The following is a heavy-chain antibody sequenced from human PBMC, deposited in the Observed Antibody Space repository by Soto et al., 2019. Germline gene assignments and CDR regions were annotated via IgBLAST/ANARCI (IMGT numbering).Heavy chain of an antibody. D-gene: IGHD3-3*01. CDR1: GGSISSGGYS. CDR3: ARAAYYDFWSGYYFDY. Sequence: PSETLSLTCAVSGGSISSGGYSWSWIRQPPGKGLEWIGYIYHSGSTYYNPSLKSRVTISVDRSKNQFSLKLSSVTAADTAVYYCARAAYYDFWSGYYFDYWGQGTLVTVSS. J-gene: IGHJ4*02. V-gene: IGHV4-30-2*01. CDR2: IYHSGST.